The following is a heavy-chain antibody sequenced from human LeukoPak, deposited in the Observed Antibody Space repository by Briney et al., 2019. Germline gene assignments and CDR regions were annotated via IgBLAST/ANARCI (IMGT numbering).Heavy chain of an antibody. V-gene: IGHV3-11*06. CDR1: GFSFSDYY. Sequence: GGSLRLPCAASGFSFSDYYMSWIRQAQGKGLEWVSHISNSGSDTNYADSVKGRFTISRDNAKNSLYLQMNSLRDEDTAVYYCARDIDHAFDIWGQGTMVTVSS. D-gene: IGHD1-26*01. CDR3: ARDIDHAFDI. CDR2: ISNSGSDT. J-gene: IGHJ3*02.